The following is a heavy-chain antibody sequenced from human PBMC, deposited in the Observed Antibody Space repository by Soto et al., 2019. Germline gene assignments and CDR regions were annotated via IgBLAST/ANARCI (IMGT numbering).Heavy chain of an antibody. CDR2: IYTGGGT. Sequence: EVQLLESGGGLVQPGGSLRLSCAASGLTVSTNPMSWVRQAPGKGLEWVSVIYTGGGTHYADSVKGRFTISRDNSKNTVNLQMNSLRPEDTALYYCARDGSGHWGQGTLVTVSS. J-gene: IGHJ4*02. CDR1: GLTVSTNP. V-gene: IGHV3-66*01. CDR3: ARDGSGH.